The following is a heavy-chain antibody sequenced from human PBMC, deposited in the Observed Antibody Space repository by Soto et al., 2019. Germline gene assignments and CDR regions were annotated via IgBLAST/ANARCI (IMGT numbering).Heavy chain of an antibody. CDR1: GGTFSSYA. Sequence: SVKVSGKASGGTFSSYAFSWVRQSPGQGLEWMGGIIGIFHTPTYAQKFQGRVTITADESTSTAYMELISLRSDDTAVYYCVHRRDGYNSAFFDYWGQGTVVTVSS. V-gene: IGHV1-69*13. CDR2: IIGIFHTP. J-gene: IGHJ4*02. CDR3: VHRRDGYNSAFFDY. D-gene: IGHD5-12*01.